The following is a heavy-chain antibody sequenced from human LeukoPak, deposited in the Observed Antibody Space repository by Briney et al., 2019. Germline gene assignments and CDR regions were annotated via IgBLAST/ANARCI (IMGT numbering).Heavy chain of an antibody. CDR1: GFTFSSYA. J-gene: IGHJ4*02. CDR3: AKDTGPAAGITADY. CDR2: IRGSDDST. Sequence: GGSLRLSCAASGFTFSSYAMTWVRQAPGKGLEWVSTIRGSDDSTYYADSVKGRFTISRDNSKNTLYLQMNSLRAEDTAIYYCAKDTGPAAGITADYWGQGTLVTVTS. V-gene: IGHV3-23*01. D-gene: IGHD6-13*01.